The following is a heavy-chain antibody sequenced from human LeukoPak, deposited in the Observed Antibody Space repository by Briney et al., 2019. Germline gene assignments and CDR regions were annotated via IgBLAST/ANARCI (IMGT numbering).Heavy chain of an antibody. Sequence: KPGGSLRLSCAASGFTFSDYYMSWIRQAPGKGLEWVSYISSSSSYTNYADSVKGRFTISRDNAKNSLYLQMNSLRAEDTAVYYCARTYYYDSSGYREDWFDPWGQGTLVTVSS. V-gene: IGHV3-11*03. CDR2: ISSSSSYT. CDR1: GFTFSDYY. D-gene: IGHD3-22*01. CDR3: ARTYYYDSSGYREDWFDP. J-gene: IGHJ5*02.